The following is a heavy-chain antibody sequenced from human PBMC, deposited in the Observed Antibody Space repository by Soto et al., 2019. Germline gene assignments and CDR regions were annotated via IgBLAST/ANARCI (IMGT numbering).Heavy chain of an antibody. D-gene: IGHD3-22*01. Sequence: ASVKGSCKASGYTFTSYYMHWVRKAPGQGVEGVGIINPSGGSTSYAQKFQGRVHMTRETSKSTVYMALRSLRSEDTAVYYCARVGTPYYYDSSGPRGYYFDYWGQGTLVTVSS. CDR2: INPSGGST. CDR3: ARVGTPYYYDSSGPRGYYFDY. V-gene: IGHV1-46*01. CDR1: GYTFTSYY. J-gene: IGHJ4*02.